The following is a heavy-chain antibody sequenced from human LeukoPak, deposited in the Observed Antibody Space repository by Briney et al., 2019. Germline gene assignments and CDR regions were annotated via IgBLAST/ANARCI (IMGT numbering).Heavy chain of an antibody. J-gene: IGHJ3*02. Sequence: GGSLRLSCAASGFTFSSYEMNWVRQAPGKGLEWVSYISSSGSTIYYADSVKGRFTISRDNAKNSLYLQMNSLRAEDTALYYCARVSPGDSSAQLGAFDIWGQGTMVTVSS. CDR2: ISSSGSTI. CDR1: GFTFSSYE. V-gene: IGHV3-48*03. CDR3: ARVSPGDSSAQLGAFDI. D-gene: IGHD3-22*01.